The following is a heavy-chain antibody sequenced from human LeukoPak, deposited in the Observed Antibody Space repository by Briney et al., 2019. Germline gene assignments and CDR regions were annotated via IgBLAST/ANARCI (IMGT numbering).Heavy chain of an antibody. CDR1: GFTFSSYE. CDR2: ISSSGSTI. V-gene: IGHV3-48*03. CDR3: ARHRRFSGSNDAFEI. J-gene: IGHJ3*02. D-gene: IGHD1-26*01. Sequence: PGGSLRLSCAASGFTFSSYEMNWVRQAPGKGLEWVSYISSSGSTIYYADSVKGRFTISRDNAKKSLSLQMNSLRAEDTALYYCARHRRFSGSNDAFEIWGQGTMVTVSS.